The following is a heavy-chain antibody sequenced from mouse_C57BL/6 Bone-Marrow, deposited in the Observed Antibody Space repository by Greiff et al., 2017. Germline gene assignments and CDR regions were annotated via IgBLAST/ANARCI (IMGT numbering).Heavy chain of an antibody. J-gene: IGHJ1*03. D-gene: IGHD2-5*01. V-gene: IGHV1-55*01. CDR3: ARPYYSNYWYFDV. Sequence: QVQLKQSGAELVKPGASVKMSCKASGYTFTSYWITWVKQRPGQGLEWIGDIYPGSGSTNYNEKFKSKATLTVDTSSSTAYVQLSSLTSEDSAVYYCARPYYSNYWYFDVWGTGTTVTVSS. CDR1: GYTFTSYW. CDR2: IYPGSGST.